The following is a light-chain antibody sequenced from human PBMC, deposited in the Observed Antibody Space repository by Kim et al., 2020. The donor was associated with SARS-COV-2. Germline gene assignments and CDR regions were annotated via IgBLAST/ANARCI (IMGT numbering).Light chain of an antibody. CDR1: QSVTSSY. V-gene: IGKV3-20*01. Sequence: VLTQSPGTLSLSPGERATLSCRASQSVTSSYLAWYQQKPGQAPRLLIYGASSRATGIPDRFSGSGSGTDFTLTISRLEPEDFAVYYCQQYDSSPPMYTFGQGTKLVI. J-gene: IGKJ2*01. CDR3: QQYDSSPPMYT. CDR2: GAS.